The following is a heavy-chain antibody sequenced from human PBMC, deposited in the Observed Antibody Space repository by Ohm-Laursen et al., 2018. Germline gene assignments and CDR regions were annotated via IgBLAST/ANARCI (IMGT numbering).Heavy chain of an antibody. Sequence: SLRLSCSASRFTFSSYSMNWVRQTPGKGLEWVANINRDGGSESYVDSVQGRFTISRDNAKNLLYLQMNNLRAEDTAMYYCSRDYLSIWGQGTLVTVSS. J-gene: IGHJ3*01. V-gene: IGHV3-7*01. CDR2: INRDGGSE. CDR1: RFTFSSYS. CDR3: SRDYLSI. D-gene: IGHD2/OR15-2a*01.